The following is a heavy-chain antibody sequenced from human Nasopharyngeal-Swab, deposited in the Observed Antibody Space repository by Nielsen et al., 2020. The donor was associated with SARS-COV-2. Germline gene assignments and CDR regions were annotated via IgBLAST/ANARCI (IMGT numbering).Heavy chain of an antibody. CDR3: AKDKDYYDAFDI. CDR1: GFTLSDYH. D-gene: IGHD3-10*01. V-gene: IGHV3-23*01. J-gene: IGHJ3*02. CDR2: ISGSGGST. Sequence: GGSLRLSCAASGFTLSDYHMEWVRQAPGKGLEWVSAISGSGGSTYYADSVKGRFTISRDNSKNTLYLQMNSLRAEDTAVYYCAKDKDYYDAFDIWGQGTMVTVSS.